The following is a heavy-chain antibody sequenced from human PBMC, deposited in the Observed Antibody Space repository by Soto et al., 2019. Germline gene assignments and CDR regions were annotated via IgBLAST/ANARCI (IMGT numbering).Heavy chain of an antibody. CDR2: IYYSGST. CDR3: ASRRDGYIYGMDV. V-gene: IGHV4-59*08. D-gene: IGHD5-12*01. CDR1: GGSISSYY. Sequence: SETLSLTCTFSGGSISSYYWSWVRQPPGKGLEWIGYIYYSGSTNYNPSLKSRVTISVDTSKNQFSLKLSSVTAADTAVYYCASRRDGYIYGMDVWGQGTTVTVSS. J-gene: IGHJ6*02.